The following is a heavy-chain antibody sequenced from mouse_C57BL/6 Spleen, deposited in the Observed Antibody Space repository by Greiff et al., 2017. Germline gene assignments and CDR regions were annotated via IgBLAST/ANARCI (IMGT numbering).Heavy chain of an antibody. V-gene: IGHV6-3*01. CDR1: GFTFSNYW. D-gene: IGHD1-1*01. Sequence: EVKLVESGGGLVQPGGSMKLSCVASGFTFSNYWMNWVRQSPEKGLEWVAQIRLKSDNYATHYPESVKGRFTISRDDYKSIVYLQMNNLRAEDTGIDYCTGPRDYGSSFAYWGQGTLVTVSA. CDR3: TGPRDYGSSFAY. J-gene: IGHJ3*01. CDR2: IRLKSDNYAT.